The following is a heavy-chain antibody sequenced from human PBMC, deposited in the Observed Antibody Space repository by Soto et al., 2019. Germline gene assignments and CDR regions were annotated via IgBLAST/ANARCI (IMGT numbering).Heavy chain of an antibody. CDR2: ISHSGTV. CDR1: SVSITSSNW. D-gene: IGHD3-16*01. V-gene: IGHV4-4*02. Sequence: SETLSLTCDVSSVSITSSNWWTWVRQPPGKVLEWIGKISHSGTVNYNATLRSRVIISVDKPKNQLSLKLVSVTAADTAVYYCARYYDGFDYWGQGILVTVSS. CDR3: ARYYDGFDY. J-gene: IGHJ4*02.